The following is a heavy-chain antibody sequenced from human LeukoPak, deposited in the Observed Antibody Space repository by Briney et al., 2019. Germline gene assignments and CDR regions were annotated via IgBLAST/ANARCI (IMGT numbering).Heavy chain of an antibody. Sequence: ASVKVSCKASGYTFTGYYMHWVRQAPGQGLEWMGWINPNSGGTNYAQKLQGRVTMTTDTSTSTAYMELRSLRSDDTAVYYCARGVFYYYYMDVWGKGTTVTISS. CDR2: INPNSGGT. D-gene: IGHD3-16*01. J-gene: IGHJ6*03. V-gene: IGHV1-2*02. CDR1: GYTFTGYY. CDR3: ARGVFYYYYMDV.